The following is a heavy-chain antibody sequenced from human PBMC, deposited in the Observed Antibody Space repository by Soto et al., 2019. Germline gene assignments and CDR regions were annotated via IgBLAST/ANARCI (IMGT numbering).Heavy chain of an antibody. CDR2: IYYSGST. CDR3: ARYIVYGGYLYGMDV. D-gene: IGHD5-12*01. V-gene: IGHV4-61*01. J-gene: IGHJ6*02. Sequence: QVQLQESGPGLVKPSETLSLTCTVSGGSVSSGSYYWSWIRQPPGKGLEWIGYIYYSGSTNYNPTLKRRVIISVDTSKNRFSLKLSSVTAADTAVYYCARYIVYGGYLYGMDVWGQGTTVTVSS. CDR1: GGSVSSGSYY.